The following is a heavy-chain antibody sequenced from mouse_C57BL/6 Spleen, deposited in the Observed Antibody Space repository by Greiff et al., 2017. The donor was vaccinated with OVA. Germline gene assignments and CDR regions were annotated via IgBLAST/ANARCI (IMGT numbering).Heavy chain of an antibody. CDR3: ARIYGSNFDY. V-gene: IGHV1-69*01. D-gene: IGHD1-1*01. CDR1: GYTFTSYW. CDR2: IDPSDSYT. J-gene: IGHJ2*01. Sequence: QVQLQQPGAELVMPGASVKLSCKASGYTFTSYWMHWVKQRPGPGLEWIGEIDPSDSYTTYNQKFKGKSTLTVDNSSSTAYMQLSSLTSDDSAVYYCARIYGSNFDYWGQGTTLTVSS.